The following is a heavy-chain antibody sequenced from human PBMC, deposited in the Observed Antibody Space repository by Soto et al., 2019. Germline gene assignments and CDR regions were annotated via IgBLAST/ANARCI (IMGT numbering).Heavy chain of an antibody. V-gene: IGHV1-2*02. Sequence: ASVKVSCKASGYTFTGHYIHWVRQAPEQGPEWMGEIGPASGATRYAQRFQGRVTMTRDMSITTVYMELNNLRPDDTAVYYCGRGRSGQIVVFYWGQGTPVTVSS. D-gene: IGHD1-26*01. CDR1: GYTFTGHY. CDR2: IGPASGAT. CDR3: GRGRSGQIVVFY. J-gene: IGHJ4*02.